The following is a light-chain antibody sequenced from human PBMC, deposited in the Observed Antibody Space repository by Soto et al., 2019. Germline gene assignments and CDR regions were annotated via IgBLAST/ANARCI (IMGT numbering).Light chain of an antibody. Sequence: DIQMTQSPSSLSASVGDRVTITCRASRSISTYLHWYQQKPGTAPKLLIYATSNLQSGVPSRFSGSGSGTDFTLTINSLPPEDFATYYCQQAYSTPWTFGQGTKVEIK. CDR3: QQAYSTPWT. J-gene: IGKJ1*01. CDR1: RSISTY. V-gene: IGKV1-39*01. CDR2: ATS.